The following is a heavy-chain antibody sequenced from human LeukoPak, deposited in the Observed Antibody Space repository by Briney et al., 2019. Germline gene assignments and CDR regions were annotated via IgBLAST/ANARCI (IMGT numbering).Heavy chain of an antibody. J-gene: IGHJ4*02. D-gene: IGHD1-1*01. CDR1: GFTFSSYE. Sequence: GGSLRLSCAASGFTFSSYEMNWVRQAPGKGLEWVSYISSSGSTIYYADSVKGRFTISRDNAKNSLYLQMNSLRAEDTAVYYCATLVNYWSFDYWGQGTLVTVSS. V-gene: IGHV3-48*03. CDR3: ATLVNYWSFDY. CDR2: ISSSGSTI.